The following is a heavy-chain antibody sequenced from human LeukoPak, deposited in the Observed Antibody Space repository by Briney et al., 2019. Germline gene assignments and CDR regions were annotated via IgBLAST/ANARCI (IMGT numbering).Heavy chain of an antibody. CDR3: ARTIAVAGTDAFDI. V-gene: IGHV1-69*05. CDR1: GGTFSSYA. J-gene: IGHJ3*02. CDR2: IIPIFGTA. Sequence: SVKVSCKASGGTFSSYAISWVRQDPGQGLEWMGGIIPIFGTANYEQKFQGRVTITTDESTSTAYMDLSSLRSEDTAVYYCARTIAVAGTDAFDIWGQGTMVTVSS. D-gene: IGHD6-19*01.